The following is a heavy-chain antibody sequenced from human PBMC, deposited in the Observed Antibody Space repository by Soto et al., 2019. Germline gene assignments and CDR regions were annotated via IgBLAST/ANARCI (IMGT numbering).Heavy chain of an antibody. J-gene: IGHJ6*02. CDR3: ARDNDRPQLGGNYYYILDV. D-gene: IGHD2-8*01. V-gene: IGHV1-69*12. Sequence: QVHLEQSGAEVKKPGSSVKVSCKASGGTFRTAAVSWVRQAPGQGLEWLGGIMPVFRTPDYAQKFQGRGTITADESTSTAYMGLSGLRSDDTAVYYCARDNDRPQLGGNYYYILDVWGQGTTITVSS. CDR2: IMPVFRTP. CDR1: GGTFRTAA.